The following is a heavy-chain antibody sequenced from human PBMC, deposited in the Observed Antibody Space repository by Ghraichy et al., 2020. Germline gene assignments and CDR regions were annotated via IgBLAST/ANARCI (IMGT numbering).Heavy chain of an antibody. CDR3: AREIGYCSGGRCYSLFDY. V-gene: IGHV3-48*03. D-gene: IGHD2-15*01. CDR1: GFTFSSSE. J-gene: IGHJ4*02. CDR2: ISSSGNTI. Sequence: GSLRLSCAASGFTFSSSEMNWVRQAPGKGLEWVSYISSSGNTIYYADSVKGRFTISRDNAKNSLYLQMNSQRAEDTAVYYCAREIGYCSGGRCYSLFDYWGQGTLVTVSS.